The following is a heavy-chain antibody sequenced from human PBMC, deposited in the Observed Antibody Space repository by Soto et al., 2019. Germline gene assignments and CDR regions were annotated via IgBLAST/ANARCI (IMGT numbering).Heavy chain of an antibody. D-gene: IGHD4-17*01. J-gene: IGHJ4*02. CDR2: IGTRGNTK. V-gene: IGHV3-11*01. Sequence: QVQLVESGGGLVKPGGSLRLSCATSGFTFSDYYMSWIRQAPGKGLEWVSYIGTRGNTKYYADSVRGRFTISRDNAKNSLYLQMNRLRADDTAVYYCARDGTEYYGEYYDYWGQGIRVTVSS. CDR3: ARDGTEYYGEYYDY. CDR1: GFTFSDYY.